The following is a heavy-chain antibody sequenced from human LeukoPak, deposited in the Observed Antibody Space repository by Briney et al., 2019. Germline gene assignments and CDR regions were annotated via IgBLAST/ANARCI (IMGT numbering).Heavy chain of an antibody. CDR3: ARDSGSYRPDWFDP. CDR1: GFTFSSYA. CDR2: ISYDGSNK. D-gene: IGHD1-26*01. Sequence: QPGGSLRLSCAASGFTFSSYAMHWVRQAPGKGLEWVAVISYDGSNKYYADSVKGRFTISRDNSKNTLYLQMNSLRAEDTAVYYCARDSGSYRPDWFDPWGQGTLVTVSS. J-gene: IGHJ5*02. V-gene: IGHV3-30-3*01.